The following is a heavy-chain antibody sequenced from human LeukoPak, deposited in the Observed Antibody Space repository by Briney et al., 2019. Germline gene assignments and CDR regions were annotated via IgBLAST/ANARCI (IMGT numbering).Heavy chain of an antibody. Sequence: PGRSLRLSCAASGFTFSDYYMSWIRQAPGKGLEWVSYISSSSSYTNYADSVKGRFTVSRDNAKNSLYLQMNSLRAEDTAVYYCARDPRILDYWGQGTLVTVSS. J-gene: IGHJ4*02. CDR2: ISSSSSYT. CDR3: ARDPRILDY. D-gene: IGHD2-15*01. CDR1: GFTFSDYY. V-gene: IGHV3-11*06.